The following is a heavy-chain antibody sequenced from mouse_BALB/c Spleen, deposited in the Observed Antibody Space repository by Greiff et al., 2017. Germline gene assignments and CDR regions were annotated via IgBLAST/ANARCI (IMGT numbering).Heavy chain of an antibody. J-gene: IGHJ3*01. V-gene: IGHV1-5*01. Sequence: EVQLQQSGSVLARPGASVKMSCKASGYTFTSYWMHWVKQRPGQGLEWIGAIYPGNSDTSYNQKFKGKAKLTAVTSTSTAYMELSSLTNEDSAVYYCTRGDYGNLFAYWGQGTLVTVSA. CDR3: TRGDYGNLFAY. CDR1: GYTFTSYW. CDR2: IYPGNSDT. D-gene: IGHD2-1*01.